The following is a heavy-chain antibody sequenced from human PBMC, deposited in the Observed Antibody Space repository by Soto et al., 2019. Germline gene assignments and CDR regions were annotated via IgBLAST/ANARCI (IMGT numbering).Heavy chain of an antibody. CDR3: ARDLRYYYDNSAYPNRDY. CDR2: ITTSGSIK. D-gene: IGHD3-22*01. V-gene: IGHV3-48*01. CDR1: GFTFSTYV. J-gene: IGHJ4*02. Sequence: GSLRLSCAASGFTFSTYVMNWVRQAPGKGLEWVSYITTSGSIKYYADSVKGRFTISRDNAKNSLYLQMNSLRVEDTAVYYCARDLRYYYDNSAYPNRDYCGQGTLVTVYS.